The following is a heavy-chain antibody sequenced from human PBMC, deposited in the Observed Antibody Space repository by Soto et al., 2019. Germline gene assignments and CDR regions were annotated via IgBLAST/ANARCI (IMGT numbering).Heavy chain of an antibody. Sequence: GGSLRLSCAASGFTFSSYAMSWVRQAPGKGLEWVSAISGSGGSTYYADSVKGRFTISRDNSKNTLYLQMNSLRAEDTAVYYCAKSPGGFAYYDFWSGYPTGKDYFDYWGQGTLVTVSS. CDR2: ISGSGGST. D-gene: IGHD3-3*01. CDR3: AKSPGGFAYYDFWSGYPTGKDYFDY. CDR1: GFTFSSYA. V-gene: IGHV3-23*01. J-gene: IGHJ4*02.